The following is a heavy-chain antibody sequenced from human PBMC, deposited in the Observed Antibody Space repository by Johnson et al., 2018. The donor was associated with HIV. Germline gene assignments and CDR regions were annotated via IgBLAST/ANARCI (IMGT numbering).Heavy chain of an antibody. Sequence: QVQLVESGGGVVQPGRSLRLSCAASGFTFSSYAMHWVRQAPGKGLEWVAVISYDGSNKYYADSVKGRFTISRDNSKSTLYLQINSLRAEDAAVFYGARVGVGGYSADGAFDIWGQGTMVTVSS. CDR2: ISYDGSNK. D-gene: IGHD2-15*01. CDR3: ARVGVGGYSADGAFDI. J-gene: IGHJ3*02. V-gene: IGHV3-30-3*01. CDR1: GFTFSSYA.